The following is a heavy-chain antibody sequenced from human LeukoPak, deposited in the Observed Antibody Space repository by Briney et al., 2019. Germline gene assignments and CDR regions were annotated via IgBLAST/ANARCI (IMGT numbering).Heavy chain of an antibody. CDR3: AGGARIWFGESITQCNDY. V-gene: IGHV3-30*03. J-gene: IGHJ4*02. D-gene: IGHD3-10*01. Sequence: GGSLRLSCAASGFTFSSYGMHWVRQAPGKGLEWVAVISYDGSNKYYADSVKGRFTISRDNSKNTLYLQMNSLRAEDTAVYYCAGGARIWFGESITQCNDYWGQGTLVTVSS. CDR1: GFTFSSYG. CDR2: ISYDGSNK.